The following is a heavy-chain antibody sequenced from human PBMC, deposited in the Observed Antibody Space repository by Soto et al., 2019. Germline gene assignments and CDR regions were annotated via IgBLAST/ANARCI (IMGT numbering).Heavy chain of an antibody. CDR3: ASAGANLGDYFDY. J-gene: IGHJ4*02. Sequence: GGSLRLSCAASGFTVSSNYMSWVRQAPGKGLEWVSVIYSGGSTYYADSVKGRFTISRDNSKNTLYLQMNSLRAEDTAVYYCASAGANLGDYFDYWGQGTLVTVSS. CDR1: GFTVSSNY. CDR2: IYSGGST. V-gene: IGHV3-66*01. D-gene: IGHD3-16*01.